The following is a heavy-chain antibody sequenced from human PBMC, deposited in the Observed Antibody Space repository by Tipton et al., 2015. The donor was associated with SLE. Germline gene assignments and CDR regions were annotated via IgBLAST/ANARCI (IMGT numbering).Heavy chain of an antibody. V-gene: IGHV4-30-4*01. CDR2: IYYSGST. D-gene: IGHD6-13*01. CDR3: ASSSNWYGLGY. Sequence: TLSLTCTVSGGSISSGDYYWSWIRQPPGKGLEWIGYIYYSGSTNYNPSLKSRVTISVDTSKNQFSLKLSSVTAADTAFYYCASSSNWYGLGYWGQGTLVTVSS. J-gene: IGHJ4*02. CDR1: GGSISSGDYY.